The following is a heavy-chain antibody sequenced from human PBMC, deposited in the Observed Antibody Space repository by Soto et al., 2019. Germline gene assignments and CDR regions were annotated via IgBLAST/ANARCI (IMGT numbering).Heavy chain of an antibody. V-gene: IGHV1-69*06. CDR1: GGTFNSYG. J-gene: IGHJ4*02. Sequence: QDHLAQSGAEVKKPGSSVTVSCKASGGTFNSYGISWVRQAPGQGLDWMGVIIPLYGTVNYAQKFQGRVSITADKSTSTANMGLSSLRSDDTAVYYCARVRVIRGVIPSHFGLWGQGTLVTVSS. D-gene: IGHD3-10*01. CDR2: IIPLYGTV. CDR3: ARVRVIRGVIPSHFGL.